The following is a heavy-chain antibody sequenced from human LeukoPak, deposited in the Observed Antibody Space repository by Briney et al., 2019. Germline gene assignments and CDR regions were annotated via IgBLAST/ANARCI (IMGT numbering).Heavy chain of an antibody. CDR2: IISSGSAI. CDR1: GFTFSDYY. D-gene: IGHD2-2*01. V-gene: IGHV3-11*04. J-gene: IGHJ3*02. CDR3: ARDFSLGYCSSTSCPTQRFDI. Sequence: GGSLRLSCAASGFTFSDYYMSWIRQAPGKGLEWVSYIISSGSAIYYADSVKGRFTISRDNAKNSLYLQMNSLRAEDTAVYYCARDFSLGYCSSTSCPTQRFDIWGQGTMVTVSS.